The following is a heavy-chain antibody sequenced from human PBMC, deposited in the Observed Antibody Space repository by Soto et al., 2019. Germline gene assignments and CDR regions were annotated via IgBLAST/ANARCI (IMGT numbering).Heavy chain of an antibody. Sequence: EVQLVESGGGLVQPGGSLRLSCAASGFTFSSYEMNWVRQAPGKGLEWVSYISSSGSTIYYADSVKGRFTISRDNAKNSLYLQMNSLRAEDTAVYYCARDARKVVVITTDYFDYWGQGTLVTVSS. J-gene: IGHJ4*02. CDR1: GFTFSSYE. D-gene: IGHD3-22*01. CDR3: ARDARKVVVITTDYFDY. V-gene: IGHV3-48*03. CDR2: ISSSGSTI.